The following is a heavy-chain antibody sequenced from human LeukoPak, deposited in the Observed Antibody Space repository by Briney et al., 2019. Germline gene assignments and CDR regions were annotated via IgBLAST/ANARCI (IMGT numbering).Heavy chain of an antibody. CDR3: ARDLNWETY. V-gene: IGHV3-11*04. CDR1: GFIFSDYY. J-gene: IGHJ4*02. D-gene: IGHD7-27*01. Sequence: GGSLRLSCAASGFIFSDYYMISSSGSTMYYTDSVKGRFTISRDNAKNSLYLQMNSLRAEDTAVYYCARDLNWETYWGQGTLVSVSS. CDR2: SSGSTM.